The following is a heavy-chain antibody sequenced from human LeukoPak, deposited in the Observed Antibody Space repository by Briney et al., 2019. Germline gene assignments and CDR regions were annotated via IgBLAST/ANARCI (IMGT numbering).Heavy chain of an antibody. Sequence: GGSLRLSCAASGFTFSSYAMSWVRQAPGKGLEWVSAVSGSGGSTYYADSVKGRFTISRDNSKNTLYLQMNSLRAEDTAVYYRAKGSSFWSGYYTPFYYYYYYGMDVWGQGTTVTVSS. D-gene: IGHD3-3*01. CDR2: VSGSGGST. V-gene: IGHV3-23*01. CDR1: GFTFSSYA. J-gene: IGHJ6*02. CDR3: AKGSSFWSGYYTPFYYYYYYGMDV.